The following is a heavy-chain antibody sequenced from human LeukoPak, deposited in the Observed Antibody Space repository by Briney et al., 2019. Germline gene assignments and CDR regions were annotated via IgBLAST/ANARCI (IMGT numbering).Heavy chain of an antibody. D-gene: IGHD6-19*01. CDR1: GGSISSSSYY. CDR2: IYYSGST. V-gene: IGHV4-39*01. Sequence: SETLSLTCTVSGGSISSSSYYWGWIRQPPGKGLEWIGSIYYSGSTYYNPSLKSRVTISVDTSKNQFSLKLSSVTAADTAVYYCARQDRRIAVAGTGYAFDIWGQGTMVTVSS. J-gene: IGHJ3*02. CDR3: ARQDRRIAVAGTGYAFDI.